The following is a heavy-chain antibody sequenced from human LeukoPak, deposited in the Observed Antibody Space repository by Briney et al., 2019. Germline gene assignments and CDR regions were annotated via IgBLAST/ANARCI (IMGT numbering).Heavy chain of an antibody. Sequence: ASVKVSCKASGYTFTGYYIHWVRQAPGQGLEWMAWINPNSGGANYAQKFQGSVTITRDTSISTVYMELSSLRSEDTAVYYCARTPHPSYLRAYDYWGQGTLVTVSS. D-gene: IGHD4-17*01. CDR2: INPNSGGA. V-gene: IGHV1-2*02. J-gene: IGHJ4*02. CDR3: ARTPHPSYLRAYDY. CDR1: GYTFTGYY.